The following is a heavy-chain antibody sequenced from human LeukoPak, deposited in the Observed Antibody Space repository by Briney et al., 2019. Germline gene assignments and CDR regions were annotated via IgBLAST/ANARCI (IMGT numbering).Heavy chain of an antibody. CDR2: IIPILGIA. CDR3: ARSYYYGSGSYYTRPFDY. CDR1: GGTFSSYA. V-gene: IGHV1-69*04. D-gene: IGHD3-10*01. J-gene: IGHJ4*02. Sequence: SVKVSCKASGGTFSSYAISWVRQAPGQGLEWMGRIIPILGIANYAQKFQGRVTITADKSTSTAYMELSSLRSEDTAVYYCARSYYYGSGSYYTRPFDYWGQGTLVTVSS.